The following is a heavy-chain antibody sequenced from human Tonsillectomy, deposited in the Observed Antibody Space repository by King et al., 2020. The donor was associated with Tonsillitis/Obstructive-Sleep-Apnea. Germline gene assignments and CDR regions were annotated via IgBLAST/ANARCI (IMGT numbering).Heavy chain of an antibody. D-gene: IGHD2/OR15-2a*01. Sequence: VQLVESGGGVAQPGGSLRLSCAASGFIFSNYGMNWVRQAPGKGPEWLSYISSSGSTIYYADSLKGRFTISRDNANNSLSLQMNSLRAEDTAVYYCARAAFPFDYWGQGTLVTVSS. CDR1: GFIFSNYG. V-gene: IGHV3-48*01. CDR3: ARAAFPFDY. CDR2: ISSSGSTI. J-gene: IGHJ4*02.